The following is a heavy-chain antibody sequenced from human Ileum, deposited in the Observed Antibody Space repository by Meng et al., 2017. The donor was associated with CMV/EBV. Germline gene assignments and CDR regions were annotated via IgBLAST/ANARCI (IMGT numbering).Heavy chain of an antibody. V-gene: IGHV4-34*01. CDR2: INHVGRT. J-gene: IGHJ4*02. CDR1: GGSLRGHY. CDR3: ARGLFRYPAYFDL. Sequence: HVQLQQWGAGLLKPSETLSLTCAVYGGSLRGHYCNWIRQSPGNGLQWIAEINHVGRTNSNPSLASRVTISQDTSKNQCSLKLNSVTVADSAVYYCARGLFRYPAYFDLWGQGTLVTVSS. D-gene: IGHD3-16*02.